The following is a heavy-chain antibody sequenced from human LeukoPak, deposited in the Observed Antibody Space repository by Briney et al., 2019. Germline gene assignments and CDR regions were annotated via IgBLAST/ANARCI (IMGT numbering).Heavy chain of an antibody. Sequence: SETLSLTCTVSGGSISSYYWSWIRQPPGNGLEWIGYIYYSGSTNYNPSLKSRVTISVDTSKNQFSLKLSSVTAADTAVYYCARLVAARPTNWFDPWGQGTLVTVSS. D-gene: IGHD6-6*01. CDR1: GGSISSYY. J-gene: IGHJ5*02. CDR3: ARLVAARPTNWFDP. CDR2: IYYSGST. V-gene: IGHV4-59*01.